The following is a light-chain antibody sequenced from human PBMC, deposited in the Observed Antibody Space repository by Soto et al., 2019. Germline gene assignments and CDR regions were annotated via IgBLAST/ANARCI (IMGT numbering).Light chain of an antibody. V-gene: IGKV1-39*01. CDR3: QQSYSTPYT. Sequence: DIQMNQSPSSLSASVGDRVPITCRASPTTRRHFNWYQQKPGKAPKLLIYAASSLQSGVPSRFSGSGSGTDFTLTISSLQPEDFATYYCQQSYSTPYTFGQGTKLEIK. CDR2: AAS. CDR1: PTTRRH. J-gene: IGKJ2*01.